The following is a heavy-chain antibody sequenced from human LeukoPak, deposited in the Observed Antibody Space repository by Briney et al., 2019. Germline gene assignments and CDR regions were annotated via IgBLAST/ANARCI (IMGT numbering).Heavy chain of an antibody. CDR1: GGSISSNY. CDR3: ARSNARDGYNFGY. Sequence: PSETLSLTSTVSGGSISSNYWSWIRQPSGKGLEWIGYIYYSGYTNYNPSLKSRVTISVDTSKTQFSLNLSSVTAADTALYYCARSNARDGYNFGYWGQGTLVTVSS. J-gene: IGHJ4*02. D-gene: IGHD5-24*01. CDR2: IYYSGYT. V-gene: IGHV4-59*08.